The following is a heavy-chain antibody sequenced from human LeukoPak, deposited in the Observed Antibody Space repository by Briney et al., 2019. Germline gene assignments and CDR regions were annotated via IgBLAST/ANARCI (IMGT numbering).Heavy chain of an antibody. CDR2: TYYRSKWYN. V-gene: IGHV6-1*01. Sequence: SQTLSLTCAISGDSVSSNSAAWNWIRQSPSRGLEWLGRTYYRSKWYNDYAVSVKSRITINPDTSKNQFSLQLNFVTPEDTAVYYCARGGRHYDFWSGYYSSYYYYGMDVWGQGTTVTVSS. CDR3: ARGGRHYDFWSGYYSSYYYYGMDV. J-gene: IGHJ6*02. D-gene: IGHD3-3*01. CDR1: GDSVSSNSAA.